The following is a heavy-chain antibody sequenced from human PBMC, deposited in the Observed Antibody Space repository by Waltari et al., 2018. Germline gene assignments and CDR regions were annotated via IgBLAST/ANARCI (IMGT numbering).Heavy chain of an antibody. CDR1: GDSISSYY. J-gene: IGHJ4*02. CDR2: IYYSGST. V-gene: IGHV4-59*01. D-gene: IGHD6-13*01. Sequence: QVQLQESGPGLVKPSETLSLTCTVSGDSISSYYWSWIRQPPGKGLEWIGYIYYSGSTNYNPSLKSRVTISVDTSKNQFSLKLSSVTAADTAVYYCARHGYSSSWSGIFDYWGQGTLVTVSS. CDR3: ARHGYSSSWSGIFDY.